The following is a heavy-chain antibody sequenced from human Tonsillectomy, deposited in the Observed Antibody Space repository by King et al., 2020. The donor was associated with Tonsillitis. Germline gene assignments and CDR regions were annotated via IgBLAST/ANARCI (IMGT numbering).Heavy chain of an antibody. CDR2: ISGSGDGT. J-gene: IGHJ6*02. D-gene: IGHD3-3*01. V-gene: IGHV3-23*04. CDR1: GLTFSSYA. Sequence: VQLVESGGGLVQPGGSLRLSCIASGLTFSSYAMSWVRQAPGKGLEWVSAISGSGDGTYYADSVKGRFTISRDNSKSTLYLQVTNLRVEDTALYYCAKNLGVFWSCYRYYYYDMDVWGQGTTVTVSS. CDR3: AKNLGVFWSCYRYYYYDMDV.